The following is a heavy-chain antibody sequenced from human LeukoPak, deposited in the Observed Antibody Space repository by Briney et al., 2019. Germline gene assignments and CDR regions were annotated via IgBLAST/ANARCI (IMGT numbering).Heavy chain of an antibody. J-gene: IGHJ6*04. Sequence: SVRVSCKASGGTFSSYAISWVRQAPGQGLEWMGGIIPIFGTANYAQKFQGRVTITADESTSTAYMELSSLRSEDTAVYYCARDGTAAAGPNGGMDVWSKGTTVTVSS. CDR1: GGTFSSYA. CDR2: IIPIFGTA. D-gene: IGHD6-13*01. CDR3: ARDGTAAAGPNGGMDV. V-gene: IGHV1-69*01.